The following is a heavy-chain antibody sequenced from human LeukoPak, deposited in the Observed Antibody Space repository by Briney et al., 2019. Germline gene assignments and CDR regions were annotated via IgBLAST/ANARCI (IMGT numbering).Heavy chain of an antibody. CDR2: INPNSGGT. CDR1: GYTFTGYY. J-gene: IGHJ6*03. CDR3: ARANLRSYYYYYMDV. Sequence: ASVKVSCKASGYTFTGYYMHWVRQAPGQGLEWMGWINPNSGGTDYAQKFQGRVTMTRDTSISTAYMELSRLRSDDTAVYYCARANLRSYYYYYMDVWGKGTTVTVSS. V-gene: IGHV1-2*02. D-gene: IGHD5-12*01.